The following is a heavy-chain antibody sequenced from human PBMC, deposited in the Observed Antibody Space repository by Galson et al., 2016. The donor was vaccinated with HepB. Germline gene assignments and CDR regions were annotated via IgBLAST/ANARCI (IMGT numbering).Heavy chain of an antibody. CDR3: ASTPMYHYDDSGYIQS. J-gene: IGHJ4*02. D-gene: IGHD3-22*01. CDR1: GFTFRTYL. Sequence: SLRLSCAASGFTFRTYLMHWVRQAPGRGLEWVALTSYDGNSKYYAVSVKGRFTISRDNSKNTLFLQMDSLRPGDTAVYYCASTPMYHYDDSGYIQSWGQGSLVTVSS. CDR2: TSYDGNSK. V-gene: IGHV3-30*14.